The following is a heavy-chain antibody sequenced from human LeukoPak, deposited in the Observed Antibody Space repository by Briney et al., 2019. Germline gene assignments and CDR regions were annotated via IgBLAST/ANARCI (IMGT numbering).Heavy chain of an antibody. J-gene: IGHJ4*02. CDR1: GGSISSSSYY. D-gene: IGHD4-17*01. CDR3: ARVLSYGEPLR. V-gene: IGHV4-39*07. Sequence: PSETLSLTCTVSGGSISSSSYYWGWIRQPPGKGLEWIGSIYYSGSTYYNPSLKSRVTISVDTSKNQFSLKLSSVTAADTAVYYCARVLSYGEPLRWGQGTLVTVSS. CDR2: IYYSGST.